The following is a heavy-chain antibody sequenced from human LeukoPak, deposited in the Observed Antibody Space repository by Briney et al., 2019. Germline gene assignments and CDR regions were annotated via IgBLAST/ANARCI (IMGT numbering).Heavy chain of an antibody. Sequence: ASLKVSCKASGYTFTSYGISWVRQAPGQGLEWMGWISAYNGNTNYAQKLQGRVTMTTDTSTSTAYMELRSLRPDDTAVYYCARAARVTMIVVVRDFDYWGQGTLVTVSS. CDR3: ARAARVTMIVVVRDFDY. CDR1: GYTFTSYG. D-gene: IGHD3-22*01. CDR2: ISAYNGNT. V-gene: IGHV1-18*01. J-gene: IGHJ4*02.